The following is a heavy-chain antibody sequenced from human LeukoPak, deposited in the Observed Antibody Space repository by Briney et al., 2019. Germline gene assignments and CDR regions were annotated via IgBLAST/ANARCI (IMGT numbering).Heavy chain of an antibody. CDR3: ARAPWDYYGSGSYFSP. V-gene: IGHV4-39*07. CDR2: IYYSGST. CDR1: GGSISSSSYY. Sequence: SETLSLTCTVSGGSISSSSYYWGWIRQPPGKGLEWIGSIYYSGSTYYNPSLKSRVTMSVDTSKNQFSLKLSSVTAADTAVYYCARAPWDYYGSGSYFSPWGQGTLVTVSS. J-gene: IGHJ5*02. D-gene: IGHD3-10*01.